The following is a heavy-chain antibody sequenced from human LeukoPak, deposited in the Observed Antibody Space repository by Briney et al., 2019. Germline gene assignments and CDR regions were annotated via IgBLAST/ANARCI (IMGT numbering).Heavy chain of an antibody. CDR1: GFTFSNYA. Sequence: GGSLRLSCAASGFTFSNYAMHWVRQPPGKGLEWVSAIGSGGSTYYADSVKGRFTISRDNSKNTLYLQMNTLRAEDTALYYCAKDSANWGRHFDYWGQGTLVTVSS. D-gene: IGHD7-27*01. CDR3: AKDSANWGRHFDY. J-gene: IGHJ4*02. CDR2: IGSGGST. V-gene: IGHV3-23*01.